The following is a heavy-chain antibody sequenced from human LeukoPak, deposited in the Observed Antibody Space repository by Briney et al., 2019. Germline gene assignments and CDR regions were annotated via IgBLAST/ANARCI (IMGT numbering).Heavy chain of an antibody. J-gene: IGHJ4*02. CDR1: GGSISGYY. CDR3: ARDRSPNCSGGSCPYFDY. D-gene: IGHD2-15*01. CDR2: FYNRGTT. Sequence: SETLSLTCTVSGGSISGYYWGWIRQPPGKGLEWMGYFYNRGTTNYNPSLKSRITMSVDTSKNQFSLKLSSVTAADTAVYYCARDRSPNCSGGSCPYFDYWGQGTLVTVSS. V-gene: IGHV4-59*12.